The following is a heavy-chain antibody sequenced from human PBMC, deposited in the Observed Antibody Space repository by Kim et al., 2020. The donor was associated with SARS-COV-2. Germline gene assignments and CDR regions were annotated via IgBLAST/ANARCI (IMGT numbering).Heavy chain of an antibody. CDR2: ISSSSSYI. D-gene: IGHD5-12*01. CDR3: ARVDGGRYSGYEIDY. J-gene: IGHJ4*02. CDR1: GFTFSSYS. Sequence: GGSLRLSCAASGFTFSSYSMNWVRQAPGKGLEWVSSISSSSSYIYYADSVKGRFTISRDNAKNSLYLQMNSLRAEDTAVYYCARVDGGRYSGYEIDYWGQGTLVTVSS. V-gene: IGHV3-21*01.